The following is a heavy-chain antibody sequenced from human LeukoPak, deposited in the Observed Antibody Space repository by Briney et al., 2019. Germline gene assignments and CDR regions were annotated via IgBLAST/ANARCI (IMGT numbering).Heavy chain of an antibody. CDR1: GYTFTGYY. V-gene: IGHV1-2*04. J-gene: IGHJ6*02. CDR3: AISYGDYTDYYYGMDV. Sequence: ASVNVSCKASGYTFTGYYMHWVRQAPGQGLEWMGWINPNSGGTNYAQKFQGWVTMTRDTSISTAYMELSRLRSDDTAVYYCAISYGDYTDYYYGMDVWGQGTTVTVSS. D-gene: IGHD4-17*01. CDR2: INPNSGGT.